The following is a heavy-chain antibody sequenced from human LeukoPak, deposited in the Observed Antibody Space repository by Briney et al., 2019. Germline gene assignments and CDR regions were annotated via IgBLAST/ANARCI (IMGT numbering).Heavy chain of an antibody. J-gene: IGHJ4*02. CDR2: INHSGST. CDR1: GGSFSGYY. V-gene: IGHV4-34*01. D-gene: IGHD6-13*01. Sequence: SETLSLTCAVYGGSFSGYYWSWIRQPPGKGLEWIGEINHSGSTNYNPSLKSRVTISVDTSKNQFSLKLSSVTAADTAVYYCARGAKGYSSSWYRYWGQGILVTVSS. CDR3: ARGAKGYSSSWYRY.